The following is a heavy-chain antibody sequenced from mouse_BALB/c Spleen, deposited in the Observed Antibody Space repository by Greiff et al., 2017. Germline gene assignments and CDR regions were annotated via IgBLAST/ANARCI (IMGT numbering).Heavy chain of an antibody. CDR3: ARGNCRYDWYAMDY. D-gene: IGHD2-14*01. Sequence: DLVKPGASVKLSCKASGYTFTSYWINWIKQRPGQGLEWIGRIAPGSGSTYYNEMFKGKATLTVDTSSSTAYIQLSSLSSEDSAVYFCARGNCRYDWYAMDYWGQGTSVTVSS. CDR1: GYTFTSYW. CDR2: IAPGSGST. V-gene: IGHV1S41*01. J-gene: IGHJ4*01.